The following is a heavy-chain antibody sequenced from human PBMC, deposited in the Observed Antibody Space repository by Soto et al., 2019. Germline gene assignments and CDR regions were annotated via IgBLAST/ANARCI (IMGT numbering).Heavy chain of an antibody. CDR2: ISSSGHYI. CDR3: ARDLGGDWPSYYYNYGMDV. J-gene: IGHJ6*02. D-gene: IGHD1-26*01. V-gene: IGHV3-21*06. Sequence: PGGSLRLSCATSGFTFSHYTMNWVRQAPGKGLEWVASISSSGHYIFYAVAVEGRFSISRDNAGNSLYLQMTSLRVDDTAKYYCARDLGGDWPSYYYNYGMDVWGQGTTVTVSS. CDR1: GFTFSHYT.